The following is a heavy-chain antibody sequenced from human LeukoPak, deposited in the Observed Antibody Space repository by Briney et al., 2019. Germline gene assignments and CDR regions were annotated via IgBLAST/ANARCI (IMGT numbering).Heavy chain of an antibody. J-gene: IGHJ3*02. D-gene: IGHD5-18*01. CDR1: GGSISRYY. CDR3: ARPGVGSGRYGAFDI. V-gene: IGHV4-59*08. Sequence: PSETLSLTCTVSGGSISRYYWSWIRQSPGKGLEWIGYIYYSGSTNYNPSLKSRVTISVDTSKNQFSLKLSSVTAADTAVYYCARPGVGSGRYGAFDIWGQGTMVTVSS. CDR2: IYYSGST.